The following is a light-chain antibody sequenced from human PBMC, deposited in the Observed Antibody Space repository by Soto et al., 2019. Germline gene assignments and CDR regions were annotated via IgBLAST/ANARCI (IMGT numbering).Light chain of an antibody. CDR2: LGS. J-gene: IGKJ2*02. V-gene: IGKV2-28*01. Sequence: DIVMPHSPLSLPVTPGEPASISCRSSQSLLHGNGYNYLDWYLQKPGQSPQLLIYLGSSRASGVPDRFSGSGSGTDFTLKISRVEAEDVGVYYCMQALQTPWTFGQGTKLEIK. CDR1: QSLLHGNGYNY. CDR3: MQALQTPWT.